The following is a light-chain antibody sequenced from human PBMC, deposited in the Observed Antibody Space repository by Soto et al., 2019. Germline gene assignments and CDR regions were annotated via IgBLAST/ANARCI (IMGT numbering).Light chain of an antibody. CDR3: QQYNSWPFT. CDR2: EAS. J-gene: IGKJ3*01. V-gene: IGKV3-15*01. CDR1: QGVSSD. Sequence: IVMTQSPATLSVSPGERATLSCRASQGVSSDLAWYQQKPGQAPRLLIYEASIRATGIAARFSGSGSGTEFTLTISRLQSEDSAVYWCQQYNSWPFTFGPGTKVEFK.